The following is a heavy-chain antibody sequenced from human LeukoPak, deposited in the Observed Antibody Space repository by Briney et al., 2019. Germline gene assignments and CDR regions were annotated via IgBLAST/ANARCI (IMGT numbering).Heavy chain of an antibody. CDR3: AREGTTVTTTQYYFDY. J-gene: IGHJ4*02. D-gene: IGHD4-17*01. CDR1: RFTFSSYW. CDR2: IKQEGSEK. Sequence: GGSLRLSCAASRFTFSSYWMSWVRQAPGKGLEWVANIKQEGSEKNYVDSVKGRFTISRDNAKNSLYLQMNSLRAEDTAVYYCAREGTTVTTTQYYFDYWGQGTLVTVSS. V-gene: IGHV3-7*01.